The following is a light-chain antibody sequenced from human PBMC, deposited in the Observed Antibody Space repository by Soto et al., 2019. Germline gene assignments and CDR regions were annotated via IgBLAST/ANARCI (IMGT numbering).Light chain of an antibody. CDR3: FPFTTTRTPV. Sequence: QSARTQPASLSGSPGQSITSSCTGTSSDIGSYDYVPWFQQHPGKAPKLMISEVNNRPSGVSNRFSGSKSGNTAYLTISGLPVEDEAEYFCFPFTTTRTPVFGTGTKATV. CDR1: SSDIGSYDY. J-gene: IGLJ1*01. V-gene: IGLV2-14*01. CDR2: EVN.